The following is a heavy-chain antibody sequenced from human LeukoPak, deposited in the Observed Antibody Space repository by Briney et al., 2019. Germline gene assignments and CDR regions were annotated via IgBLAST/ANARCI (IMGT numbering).Heavy chain of an antibody. CDR1: GFTFSSYS. Sequence: PGGSLRLSCAASGFTFSSYSMNWVRQAPGKGLEWVTSISSSSSYIYYADSVKGRFTISRDNAKNSLYLQMNSLRAEDTAVYYCAREGYSYGGRGVYFDYWGQGTLVTVSS. CDR3: AREGYSYGGRGVYFDY. V-gene: IGHV3-21*01. J-gene: IGHJ4*02. CDR2: ISSSSSYI. D-gene: IGHD5-18*01.